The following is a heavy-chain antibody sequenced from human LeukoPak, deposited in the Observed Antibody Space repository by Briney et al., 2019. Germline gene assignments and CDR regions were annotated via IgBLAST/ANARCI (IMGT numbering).Heavy chain of an antibody. D-gene: IGHD4-11*01. J-gene: IGHJ4*02. CDR1: GFTFSSYG. CDR3: ARLRRADYSNHRGNFDY. CDR2: IWYDGSNK. V-gene: IGHV3-33*01. Sequence: GRSLRLSCAASGFTFSSYGMHWVRQAPGKGLEWVAVIWYDGSNKYYADSVKGRFTISRDNSKNTLYLQMNSLRAEDTAVYYCARLRRADYSNHRGNFDYWGQGTLVTVSS.